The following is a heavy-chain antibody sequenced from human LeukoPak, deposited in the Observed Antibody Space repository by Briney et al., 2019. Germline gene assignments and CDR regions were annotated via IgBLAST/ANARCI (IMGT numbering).Heavy chain of an antibody. V-gene: IGHV4-59*08. Sequence: PSETLSLTCTVSGGSINTYYWSWIRLPPGKGLEWIGYIYYGGSTYSNPSLKGRVTISADTSKNQFSLKLTSVTAADTAVYYCARSSVSGTYSGGYWGQGILVTVSS. CDR1: GGSINTYY. CDR2: IYYGGST. J-gene: IGHJ4*02. CDR3: ARSSVSGTYSGGY. D-gene: IGHD3-10*01.